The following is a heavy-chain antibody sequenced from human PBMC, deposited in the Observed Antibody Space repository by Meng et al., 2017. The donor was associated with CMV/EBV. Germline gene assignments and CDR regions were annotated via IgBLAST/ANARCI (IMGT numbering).Heavy chain of an antibody. CDR2: VYKNDNK. D-gene: IGHD6-13*01. CDR3: AHGGAAADR. Sequence: PTCTFSGCALGTIGVSMGWIRQPPEKALEWLALVYKNDNKRYSPSLESRLTITKDTSKNQVVLTMTNMDPVDTATYYCAHGGAAADRWGQETLVTVSS. V-gene: IGHV2-5*01. CDR1: GCALGTIGVS. J-gene: IGHJ4*02.